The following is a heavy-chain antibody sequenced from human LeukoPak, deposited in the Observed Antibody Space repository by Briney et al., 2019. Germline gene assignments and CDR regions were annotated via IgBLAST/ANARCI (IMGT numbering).Heavy chain of an antibody. CDR2: IYYTGST. J-gene: IGHJ6*03. CDR3: ARTDYYYYMDV. CDR1: GDSISSDY. Sequence: SETLSLTCAVSGDSISSDYWSWVRQPPGKGLEWIGYIYYTGSTNYNPALKSRVTISVDTSKDQFSLKLSSVTAADTAVYYCARTDYYYYMDVWGKGTTVTISS. V-gene: IGHV4-59*01.